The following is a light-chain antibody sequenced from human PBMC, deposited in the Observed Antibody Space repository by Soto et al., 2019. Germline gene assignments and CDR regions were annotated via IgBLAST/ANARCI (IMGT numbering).Light chain of an antibody. Sequence: EIMLTQSPVTLSLSPGEGATLSCRASQSVAGSYLAWYQQKPGRTPRLLIYGASSRATGIPDRFSGSGSGTEFTLTISSLQSEDFGVYYCQQYNNWPRATFGGGTKVEIK. V-gene: IGKV3D-15*01. CDR2: GAS. J-gene: IGKJ4*01. CDR3: QQYNNWPRAT. CDR1: QSVAGSY.